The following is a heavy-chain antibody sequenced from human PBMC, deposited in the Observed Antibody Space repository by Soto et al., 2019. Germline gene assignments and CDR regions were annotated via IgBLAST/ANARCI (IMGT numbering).Heavy chain of an antibody. D-gene: IGHD3-10*01. Sequence: HVQLQESGPGLVKPSETLSITCTVAGGSISGYYWNWIRQPPGRGLEWIGYISYNGNTDYNPSLKSRVTMSVDRSKNQSPLKLTSVAAADTAVYFCARHGRLMLRGFSFYNGLDGWGQGTTVAVSS. V-gene: IGHV4-59*01. J-gene: IGHJ6*02. CDR2: ISYNGNT. CDR3: ARHGRLMLRGFSFYNGLDG. CDR1: GGSISGYY.